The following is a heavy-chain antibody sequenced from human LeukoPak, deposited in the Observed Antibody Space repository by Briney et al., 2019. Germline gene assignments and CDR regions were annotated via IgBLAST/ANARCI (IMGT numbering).Heavy chain of an antibody. CDR2: ISHDGSKT. V-gene: IGHV3-30*18. CDR3: AKDAGQWQNWNWFAP. Sequence: GGSLRLSCAVSGFTFNEYGMHWVRQAPGKGLEWVAAISHDGSKTYSGDSVNGRFTISRDNSKNTLFLEMDSLRPEDTAMYYCAKDAGQWQNWNWFAPWGQGTLVIVSS. CDR1: GFTFNEYG. J-gene: IGHJ5*02. D-gene: IGHD6-19*01.